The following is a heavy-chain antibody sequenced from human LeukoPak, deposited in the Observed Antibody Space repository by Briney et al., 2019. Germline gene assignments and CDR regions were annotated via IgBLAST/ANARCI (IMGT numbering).Heavy chain of an antibody. CDR1: GLTFSTYA. D-gene: IGHD2-8*02. Sequence: GGSLRLSCAASGLTFSTYAMNWVRQAPGKGLEWVSSISSGGGTTYYADSVKGRFTISRDNSKNTLSLQMNSLRPEDTAIYYCANAVCTGANCAGFYGMDVWGQGTTVAVSS. V-gene: IGHV3-23*01. CDR2: ISSGGGTT. CDR3: ANAVCTGANCAGFYGMDV. J-gene: IGHJ6*02.